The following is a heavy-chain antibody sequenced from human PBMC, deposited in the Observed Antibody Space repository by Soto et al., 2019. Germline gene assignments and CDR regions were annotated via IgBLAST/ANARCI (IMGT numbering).Heavy chain of an antibody. V-gene: IGHV2-5*02. Sequence: QITLRESGPTLVKPTQTLTLTCTFSGFSLSTSGEGVGWIRQPPGKALEWLALVYWDDDKRYSPSLKNRLTVTKDTSKNQVVLTMTNMDPEDTAKYYCAHVWVENAYKKYYFDYWGQGTLVTVSS. CDR3: AHVWVENAYKKYYFDY. D-gene: IGHD3-16*01. CDR2: VYWDDDK. CDR1: GFSLSTSGEG. J-gene: IGHJ4*02.